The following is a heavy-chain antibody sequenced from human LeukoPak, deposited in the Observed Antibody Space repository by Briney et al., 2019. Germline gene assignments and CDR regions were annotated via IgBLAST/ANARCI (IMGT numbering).Heavy chain of an antibody. CDR3: ARGRVYSSGRFDY. J-gene: IGHJ4*02. Sequence: SETLSLTCAVSGGSFSGYYWSWIRQPPGKGLEWIGEINHSGSTNYNPSLKSRVTISVDTSKNQFSLKLSSVTAADTAVYYCARGRVYSSGRFDYWGQGTLVTVSS. D-gene: IGHD6-19*01. V-gene: IGHV4-34*01. CDR2: INHSGST. CDR1: GGSFSGYY.